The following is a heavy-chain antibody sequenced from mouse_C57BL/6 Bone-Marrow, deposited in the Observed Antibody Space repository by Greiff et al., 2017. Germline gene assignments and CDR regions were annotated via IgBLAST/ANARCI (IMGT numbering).Heavy chain of an antibody. CDR3: ARRDYYGSSYGYAMDY. Sequence: QVQLQQPGAELVKPGASVKMSCTASGYTFTSYWITWVKQRPGQGLEWIGDIYPGSGSTNYNEKFTSKATLTVDTSSSTAYMQLSSLTSEETAVYYCARRDYYGSSYGYAMDYWGQGTSVTVSS. V-gene: IGHV1-55*01. CDR2: IYPGSGST. J-gene: IGHJ4*01. D-gene: IGHD1-1*01. CDR1: GYTFTSYW.